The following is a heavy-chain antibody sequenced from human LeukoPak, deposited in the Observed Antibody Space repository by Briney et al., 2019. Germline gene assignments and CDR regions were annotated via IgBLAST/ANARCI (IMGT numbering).Heavy chain of an antibody. CDR3: AKDLAAAGTEALDY. J-gene: IGHJ4*02. V-gene: IGHV3-9*03. CDR2: NSWNSGSI. CDR1: GFTFDDYA. Sequence: GRSLRLSCAASGFTFDDYAMHWVRQAPGKGLEWVSGNSWNSGSIGYADSVKGRFTISRDNAKNSLYLQMNSLRAEDMALYYCAKDLAAAGTEALDYWGQGTLVTVSS. D-gene: IGHD6-13*01.